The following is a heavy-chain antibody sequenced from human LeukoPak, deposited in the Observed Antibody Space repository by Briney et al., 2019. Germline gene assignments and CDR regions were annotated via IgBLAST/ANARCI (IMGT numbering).Heavy chain of an antibody. V-gene: IGHV3-30*18. Sequence: GRSLRLSCAASGFTFSSCGMHWVRQAPGKGLEWVAVISYDGSNKYYADSVKGRFTISRDNSKNTLYLQMNSLRAEDTAVYYCAKDGSITMVRGVRFYWYFDLWGRGTLVTVSS. CDR3: AKDGSITMVRGVRFYWYFDL. CDR1: GFTFSSCG. D-gene: IGHD3-10*01. J-gene: IGHJ2*01. CDR2: ISYDGSNK.